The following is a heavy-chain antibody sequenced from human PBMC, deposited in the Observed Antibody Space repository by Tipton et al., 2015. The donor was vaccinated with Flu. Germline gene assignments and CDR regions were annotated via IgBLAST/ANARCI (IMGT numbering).Heavy chain of an antibody. J-gene: IGHJ6*02. D-gene: IGHD2-15*01. CDR2: IYSGGST. Sequence: SLRLSCAASGFTVSSNCMSWVRQAPGKGLEWVSVIYSGGSTYYADSVKGRFTISRDNSKNTLYLQMNSLRAEDTAVYYCARSPCFKTDAYYYYGMDVWGQGTTVTVSS. CDR3: ARSPCFKTDAYYYYGMDV. V-gene: IGHV3-53*01. CDR1: GFTVSSNC.